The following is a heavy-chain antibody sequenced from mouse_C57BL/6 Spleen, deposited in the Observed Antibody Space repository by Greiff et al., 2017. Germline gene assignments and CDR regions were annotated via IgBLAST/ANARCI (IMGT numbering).Heavy chain of an antibody. D-gene: IGHD1-1*01. CDR3: ARSSYAGCYAMGY. V-gene: IGHV1-64*01. CDR2: IHPNSGST. Sequence: VQLQQPGAELVKPGASVKLSCKASGYTFTSYWMHWVKQRPGQGLEWIGMIHPNSGSTNYNEKFKSKATLTVDKSSSTAYMQLSSLTSEDSAVYKCARSSYAGCYAMGYWGQGTSVTVSS. J-gene: IGHJ4*01. CDR1: GYTFTSYW.